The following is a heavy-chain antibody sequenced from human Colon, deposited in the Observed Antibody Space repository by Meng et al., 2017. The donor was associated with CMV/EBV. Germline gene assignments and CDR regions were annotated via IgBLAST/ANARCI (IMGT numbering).Heavy chain of an antibody. V-gene: IGHV3-23*03. CDR3: AKGPDGWNYFRWFYP. CDR1: GFTFGNYA. CDR2: IYNGASST. J-gene: IGHJ5*02. Sequence: GGSLRLSCAASGFTFGNYAMSWVRQAPGKGLEWVSVIYNGASSTYYADSVRGRFTISRDNSKNTLYLQVNSLRAEDTAVYYCAKGPDGWNYFRWFYPWGQGTQVTVSS. D-gene: IGHD1-7*01.